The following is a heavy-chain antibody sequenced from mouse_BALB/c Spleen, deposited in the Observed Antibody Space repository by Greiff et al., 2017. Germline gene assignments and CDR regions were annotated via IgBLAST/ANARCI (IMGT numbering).Heavy chain of an antibody. Sequence: EVQLQESGPGLVKPSQSLSLTCSVTGYSITSGYYWNWIRQFPGNKLEWMGYISYDGSNNYNPSLKNRISITRDTSKNQFFLKLNSVTTEDTATYYCARVLGHWYFDVWGAGTTVTVSS. J-gene: IGHJ1*01. D-gene: IGHD4-1*01. CDR3: ARVLGHWYFDV. CDR2: ISYDGSN. V-gene: IGHV3-6*02. CDR1: GYSITSGYY.